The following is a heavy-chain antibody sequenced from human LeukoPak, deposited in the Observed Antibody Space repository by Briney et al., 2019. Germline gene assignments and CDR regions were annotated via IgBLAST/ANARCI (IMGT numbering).Heavy chain of an antibody. CDR1: GYTFTSYG. V-gene: IGHV1-2*02. J-gene: IGHJ4*02. Sequence: ASVKVSCKASGYTFTSYGISWVRQAPGQGLEWMGWINPNSGGTNYAQKFQGRVTMTRDTSISTAYMELSRLRSDDTAVYYCARYDFWSGYYMGIDYWGQGTLVTVSS. CDR2: INPNSGGT. D-gene: IGHD3-3*01. CDR3: ARYDFWSGYYMGIDY.